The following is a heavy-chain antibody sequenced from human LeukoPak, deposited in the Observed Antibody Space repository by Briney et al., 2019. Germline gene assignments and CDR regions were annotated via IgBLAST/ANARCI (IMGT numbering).Heavy chain of an antibody. CDR1: GGSISSSSYH. D-gene: IGHD3-10*01. V-gene: IGHV4-39*07. Sequence: AETLSLTCTVSGGSISSSSYHWSWIRQPPGKGLEWIGEINHSGSTNYNPSLKSRVTISVDTSKNQFSLKLSSVTAADTAVYYCARRGSRWFGELSSRWFDPWGQGTLVTVSS. CDR3: ARRGSRWFGELSSRWFDP. CDR2: INHSGST. J-gene: IGHJ5*02.